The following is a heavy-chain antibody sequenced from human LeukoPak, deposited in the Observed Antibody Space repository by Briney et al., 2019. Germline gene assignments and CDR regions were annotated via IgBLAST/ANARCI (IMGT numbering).Heavy chain of an antibody. V-gene: IGHV4-34*01. J-gene: IGHJ2*01. CDR1: GGSFSGYY. CDR3: ARVHSYGYGYFDL. CDR2: INHSGST. Sequence: SETLSLTCAVYGGSFSGYYWSWIRQPPGKGLEWIGEINHSGSTNYNPSLKSRVTISVDTSKNQFSLKLSSVTAADTAVYYCARVHSYGYGYFDLWGRGTLVTVSS. D-gene: IGHD5-18*01.